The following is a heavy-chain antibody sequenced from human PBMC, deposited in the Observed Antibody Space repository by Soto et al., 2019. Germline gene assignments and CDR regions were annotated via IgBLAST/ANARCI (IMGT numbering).Heavy chain of an antibody. D-gene: IGHD6-25*01. CDR1: GGSFSGYY. J-gene: IGHJ4*02. Sequence: PSETLSLTCTVYGGSFSGYYWSWIRQPPGKGLEWIGEINHSGSTNYNPSLKSRVTISVDTSKNQFSLKLSSVTAADTAVYYCAREGPLIAADWGQGTLVTVSS. CDR2: INHSGST. V-gene: IGHV4-34*01. CDR3: AREGPLIAAD.